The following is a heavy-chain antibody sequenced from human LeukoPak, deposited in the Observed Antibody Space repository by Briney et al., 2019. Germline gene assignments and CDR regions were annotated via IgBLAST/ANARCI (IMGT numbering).Heavy chain of an antibody. CDR1: GFTFSSYA. Sequence: GGSLRLSCAASGFTFSSYAMSWVRQAPGKGLEWVSAISGSGGSTYYADSVKGRFTISRDNSKNTLYLQMSSLRAEDTAVYYCAKERLLWFGELLAHFDYWGQGTLVTVSS. J-gene: IGHJ4*02. CDR3: AKERLLWFGELLAHFDY. CDR2: ISGSGGST. V-gene: IGHV3-23*01. D-gene: IGHD3-10*01.